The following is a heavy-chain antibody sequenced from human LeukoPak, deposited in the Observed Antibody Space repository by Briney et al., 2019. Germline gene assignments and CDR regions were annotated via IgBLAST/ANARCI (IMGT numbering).Heavy chain of an antibody. V-gene: IGHV3-30*03. CDR1: GFTFRSYA. CDR2: ISFDGGSD. D-gene: IGHD6-19*01. J-gene: IGHJ3*01. Sequence: GRSLRLSCEASGFTFRSYAMHWVRQAPGKGLEWMAAISFDGGSDSYVDAVRGRFTISRDNSKNILSLQMSNLTSGDTAFYYCARDLLAFGSGGRFWFALDLWGQGTWVTVSS. CDR3: ARDLLAFGSGGRFWFALDL.